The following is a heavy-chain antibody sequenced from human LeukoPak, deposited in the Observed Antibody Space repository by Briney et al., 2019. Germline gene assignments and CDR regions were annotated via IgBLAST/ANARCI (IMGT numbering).Heavy chain of an antibody. CDR3: ARLDTVVVPAALYYYGMDV. Sequence: ASVKVSCKASGYTFTGYYMHWVRQAPGQGLEWMGWINPNSGGTNCAQKFQGRVTMTRDTSISTAYMELSRLRSDDTAVYYCARLDTVVVPAALYYYGMDVWGQGTTVTVSS. V-gene: IGHV1-2*02. CDR1: GYTFTGYY. J-gene: IGHJ6*02. CDR2: INPNSGGT. D-gene: IGHD2-2*01.